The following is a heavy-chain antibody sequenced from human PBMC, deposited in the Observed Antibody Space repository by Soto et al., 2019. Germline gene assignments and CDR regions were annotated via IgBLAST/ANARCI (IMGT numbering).Heavy chain of an antibody. Sequence: VKVSCKPSGYTFTGYYIHWVRQAPGQGLEWMGWINPNSGATNYALKFQGRVTMTRDTSISAAYMELSSLTSDDTAVYYCARSRLTDYSIDYWGQGTLVTVSS. CDR1: GYTFTGYY. CDR2: INPNSGAT. CDR3: ARSRLTDYSIDY. V-gene: IGHV1-2*02. J-gene: IGHJ4*02. D-gene: IGHD4-4*01.